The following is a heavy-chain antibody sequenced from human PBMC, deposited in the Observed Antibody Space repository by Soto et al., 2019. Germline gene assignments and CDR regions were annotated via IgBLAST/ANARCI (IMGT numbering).Heavy chain of an antibody. CDR3: ARVSGSYYYGMDV. CDR2: IYHSGST. D-gene: IGHD1-26*01. V-gene: IGHV4-4*02. CDR1: GGSISSGGYS. J-gene: IGHJ6*02. Sequence: SETLSLTCAVSGGSISSGGYSWSWVRQPPGKGLEWIGEIYHSGSTNYNPSLKSRVTISVDKSKNQFSLKLSSVTAADTAVYSCARVSGSYYYGMDVWGQGITVTVSS.